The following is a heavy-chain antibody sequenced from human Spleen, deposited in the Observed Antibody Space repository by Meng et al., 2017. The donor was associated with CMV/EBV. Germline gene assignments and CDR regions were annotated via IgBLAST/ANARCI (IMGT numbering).Heavy chain of an antibody. CDR3: ARGEGSADAFEI. D-gene: IGHD3-16*01. V-gene: IGHV1-18*04. CDR1: GYTFTGYY. J-gene: IGHJ3*02. Sequence: ASVKVSCKASGYTFTGYYMHWVRQAPGQGLEWMGWISAYNGNTNYAQKLQGRVTMTTDTSTSTAYMELRSLRSDDTAVYYCARGEGSADAFEIWGQGTMVTVSS. CDR2: ISAYNGNT.